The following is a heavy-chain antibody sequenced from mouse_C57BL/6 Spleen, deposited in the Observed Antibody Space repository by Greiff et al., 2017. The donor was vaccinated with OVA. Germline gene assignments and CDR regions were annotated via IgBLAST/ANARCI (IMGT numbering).Heavy chain of an antibody. D-gene: IGHD4-1*01. CDR2: ISYDGSN. Sequence: EVQLQESGPGLVKPSQSLSLTCSVTGYSITSGYYWNWIRQFPGNKLEWMGYISYDGSNNYNPSLKNRISITRDTSKNQFFLKLNSVTTEDTSTYYCARALTGTDAMDDWGQGTSVTVSS. V-gene: IGHV3-6*01. J-gene: IGHJ4*01. CDR1: GYSITSGYY. CDR3: ARALTGTDAMDD.